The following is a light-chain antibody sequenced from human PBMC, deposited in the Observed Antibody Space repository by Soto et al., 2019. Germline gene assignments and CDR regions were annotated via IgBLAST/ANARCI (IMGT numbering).Light chain of an antibody. CDR1: QSISNW. Sequence: DIQMTQSPPTLSASVGDRVTITCRASQSISNWLAWYQQKPGKAPTLLIYDVSRLESGVPSRFSGSGSGTEFTLTISSLQPDDFATFYCQQYNSHSKTFGQGTKVDI. CDR2: DVS. J-gene: IGKJ1*01. V-gene: IGKV1-5*01. CDR3: QQYNSHSKT.